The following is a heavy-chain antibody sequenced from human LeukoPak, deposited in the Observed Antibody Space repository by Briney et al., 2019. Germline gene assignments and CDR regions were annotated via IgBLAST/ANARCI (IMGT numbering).Heavy chain of an antibody. J-gene: IGHJ3*02. CDR1: GFTFSSHE. CDR3: ARGVRRLWFGEPTGAFDI. CDR2: ISSSGSTV. Sequence: GGSLRLSCAASGFTFSSHEMNWVRQAPGKGLEWVSYISSSGSTVYYADSVKGRFTISRDNAKNSLYLQMNSLRAEDTAVYYCARGVRRLWFGEPTGAFDIWGQGTMATVSS. V-gene: IGHV3-48*03. D-gene: IGHD3-10*01.